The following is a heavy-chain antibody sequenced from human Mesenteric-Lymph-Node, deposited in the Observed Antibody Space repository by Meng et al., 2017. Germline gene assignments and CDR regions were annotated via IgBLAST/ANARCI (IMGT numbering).Heavy chain of an antibody. D-gene: IGHD5-12*01. CDR1: GFTFSSYA. V-gene: IGHV3-64*01. CDR3: ARDVSGYAPRRGDYFDY. CDR2: ISSNGGST. J-gene: IGHJ4*02. Sequence: ESLKISCAASGFTFSSYAMHWVRQAPGKGLEYVSAISSNGGSTYYANSVKGRFTISRDNSKNTLYLQMGSLRAEDTAVYYCARDVSGYAPRRGDYFDYWGQGTLVTVSS.